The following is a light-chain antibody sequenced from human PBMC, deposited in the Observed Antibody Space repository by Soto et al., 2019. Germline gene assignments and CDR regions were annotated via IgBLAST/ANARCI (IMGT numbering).Light chain of an antibody. CDR1: STDVGGYNY. V-gene: IGLV2-8*01. Sequence: QSALTQPPSASGSPGHSVTISCTGTSTDVGGYNYVSWYQQHPGKAPKLMIYEVNKRPSGVPDRFSGSKSGNTASLTVSGLQAEDEADYYCSSYAGSTYVFGTGTKVTVL. CDR3: SSYAGSTYV. CDR2: EVN. J-gene: IGLJ1*01.